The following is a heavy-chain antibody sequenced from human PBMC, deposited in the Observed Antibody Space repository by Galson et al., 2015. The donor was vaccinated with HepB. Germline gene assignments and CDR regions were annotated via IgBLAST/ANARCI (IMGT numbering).Heavy chain of an antibody. CDR1: GYTFTSYY. CDR2: INPSGGST. D-gene: IGHD3-22*01. CDR3: ARAGFTYYSDSSGYYPFDY. J-gene: IGHJ4*02. Sequence: SVKVSCKASGYTFTSYYMHWVRQAPGQGLEWMGIINPSGGSTSYAQKFQGRVTMTRDTSTSTVYMELSSLRSEDTAVYYCARAGFTYYSDSSGYYPFDYWGQGTLVAVSS. V-gene: IGHV1-46*03.